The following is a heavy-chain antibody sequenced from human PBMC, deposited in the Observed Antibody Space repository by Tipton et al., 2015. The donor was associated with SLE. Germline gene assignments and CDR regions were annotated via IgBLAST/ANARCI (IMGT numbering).Heavy chain of an antibody. J-gene: IGHJ4*02. D-gene: IGHD3-10*01. V-gene: IGHV1-18*01. CDR2: ISAYNGNT. Sequence: QLVQSGAEVKKPGASVKVSCKASGYTFTSYGISWVRQAPGQGFEWMGWISAYNGNTNYAQKLQGRVTMTTDTSTSTAYMELRSLRSDDTAVYYCARVPPFTMVRGVSSDYWGQGTLVTVSS. CDR1: GYTFTSYG. CDR3: ARVPPFTMVRGVSSDY.